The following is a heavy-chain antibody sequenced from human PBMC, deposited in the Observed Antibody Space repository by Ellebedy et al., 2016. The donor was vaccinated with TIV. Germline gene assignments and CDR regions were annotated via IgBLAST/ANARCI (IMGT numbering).Heavy chain of an antibody. CDR1: GFTFSSYS. CDR2: IKQDGSEK. Sequence: PGGSLRLSCAASGFTFSSYSMNWVRQAPGKGLEWVAIIKQDGSEKHYVESVKGRFTISRDNAKNSLYLQMNSLRGEDTAVHYCVGGGGWSFDLWGRGTRVTVSS. J-gene: IGHJ2*01. V-gene: IGHV3-7*01. CDR3: VGGGGWSFDL. D-gene: IGHD3-16*01.